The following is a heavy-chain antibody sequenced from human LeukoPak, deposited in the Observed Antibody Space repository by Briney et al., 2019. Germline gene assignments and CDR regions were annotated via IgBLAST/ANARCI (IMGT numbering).Heavy chain of an antibody. CDR1: GGSISSDSYY. D-gene: IGHD3-10*01. CDR2: IYYSGST. J-gene: IGHJ4*02. Sequence: PSETLSLTCTVSGGSISSDSYYWGWIRQRPGMGLECIGSIYYSGSTYYNPSLKSRVTISVDTSKNQFSLKLTSVTAADTSMYYCVRRAYGSGSYPADYWGQGTLVTVSS. CDR3: VRRAYGSGSYPADY. V-gene: IGHV4-39*01.